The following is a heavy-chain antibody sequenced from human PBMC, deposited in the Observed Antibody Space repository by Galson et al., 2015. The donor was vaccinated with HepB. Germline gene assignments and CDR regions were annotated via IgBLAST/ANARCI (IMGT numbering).Heavy chain of an antibody. CDR3: ARSRRIASAGTDY. V-gene: IGHV1-3*01. Sequence: SVKVSCKASGYTFTSYAMNWVRQAPGQRLEWMGWINAGNGNTKYSQKFQGRVTITRDTSASTAYMELSSLRSEDTAVYYCARSRRIASAGTDYWGQGSLVTVSP. J-gene: IGHJ4*02. CDR2: INAGNGNT. CDR1: GYTFTSYA. D-gene: IGHD6-13*01.